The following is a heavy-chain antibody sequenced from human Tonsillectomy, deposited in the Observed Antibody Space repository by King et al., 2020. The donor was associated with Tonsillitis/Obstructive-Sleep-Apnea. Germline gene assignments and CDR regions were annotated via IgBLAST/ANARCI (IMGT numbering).Heavy chain of an antibody. J-gene: IGHJ4*02. D-gene: IGHD5-18*01. CDR1: GFTFSSYS. CDR3: AREGWDTAAFAY. CDR2: ISSSSSYI. V-gene: IGHV3-21*01. Sequence: VQLVESGGGLVKPGGSLRLSCAASGFTFSSYSMNWVRQAPGKGLEWVSSISSSSSYIYYADSVKGRFTISRDNAKNSLYLQMNSLRAEDTAVYSCAREGWDTAAFAYWGQGTLVTVSS.